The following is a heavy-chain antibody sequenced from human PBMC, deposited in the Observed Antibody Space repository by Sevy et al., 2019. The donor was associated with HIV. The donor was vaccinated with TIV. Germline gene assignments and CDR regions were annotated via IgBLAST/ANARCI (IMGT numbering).Heavy chain of an antibody. CDR3: AGENAWGRGYS. CDR2: IYYNGHI. CDR1: GGSITSLY. V-gene: IGHV4-59*08. D-gene: IGHD1-26*01. J-gene: IGHJ4*02. Sequence: SETLSLTCTVSGGSITSLYWNWIRQPPGKGLEWFANIYYNGHINYNPSLKSRVTLSLDTSKNQFSLRLSSVTAADTDMYYCAGENAWGRGYSWGQGTLVTVSS.